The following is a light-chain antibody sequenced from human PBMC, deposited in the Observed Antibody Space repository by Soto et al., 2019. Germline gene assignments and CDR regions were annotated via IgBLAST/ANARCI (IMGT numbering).Light chain of an antibody. CDR2: AAS. Sequence: DLQMTQSPSSLSASVGDGVTITCRASQDIRNDLGWYQQKPGKAPKRLVYAASSLQSGVPSRFRGSGSWTVFTLTISSLQPEEFATYYCLQHNSYPRTFGQGTKLEIK. J-gene: IGKJ2*01. V-gene: IGKV1-17*01. CDR1: QDIRND. CDR3: LQHNSYPRT.